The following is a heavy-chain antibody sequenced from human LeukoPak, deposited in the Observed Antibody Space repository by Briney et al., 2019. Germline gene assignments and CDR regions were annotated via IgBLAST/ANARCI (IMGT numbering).Heavy chain of an antibody. CDR2: INPNSGGT. CDR1: GYTFTGYY. Sequence: ASVKVSCNASGYTFTGYYMHWVRQAPGQGLEWMGWINPNSGGTNYAQKFQGRVTMTRDTSISTAYMELSRLRSDDTAVYYCARLGSEVRAPYNWFDPWGQGTLVTVSS. D-gene: IGHD3-10*01. CDR3: ARLGSEVRAPYNWFDP. V-gene: IGHV1-2*02. J-gene: IGHJ5*02.